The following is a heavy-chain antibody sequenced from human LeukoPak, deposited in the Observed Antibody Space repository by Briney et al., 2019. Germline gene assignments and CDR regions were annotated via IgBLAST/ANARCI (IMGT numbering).Heavy chain of an antibody. Sequence: ASVKVSCKASGYTFTGYYMYWVRQAPGQGLEWMGWINPKSGGTNYAQKFQGRVTMTRDTSIKTAYMELSRLRSDDTAVYYCAREDIVVESVALREVRWFDPWGQGTLVTVSS. CDR1: GYTFTGYY. CDR3: AREDIVVESVALREVRWFDP. CDR2: INPKSGGT. D-gene: IGHD2-2*01. J-gene: IGHJ5*02. V-gene: IGHV1-2*02.